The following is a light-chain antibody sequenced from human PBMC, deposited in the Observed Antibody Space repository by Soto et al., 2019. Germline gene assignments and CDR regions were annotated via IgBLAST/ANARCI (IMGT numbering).Light chain of an antibody. J-gene: IGLJ1*01. CDR2: SNN. CDR1: SSKIGSNT. V-gene: IGLV1-44*01. Sequence: QSVLTQPPSASGTPGQTVTISCSGSSSKIGSNTVNWYQQLPGTAPKLLIYSNNQRPSGVPDRFSGSKSGTSASLAISGLQSEDEADYYCAAWDDSLNGLYVFGTGTKVTVL. CDR3: AAWDDSLNGLYV.